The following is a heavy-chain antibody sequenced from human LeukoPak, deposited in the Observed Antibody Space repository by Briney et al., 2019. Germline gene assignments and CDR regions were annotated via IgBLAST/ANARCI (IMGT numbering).Heavy chain of an antibody. Sequence: GGSLRLSCAASGFTFSSYSMNWVRQAPGKGLEWVSSISSSSSYIYYADSVKGRFTIPRDNAKNSLYLQTNSLRAEDTAVYYCASGVPVDPWGQGTLVTVSS. D-gene: IGHD6-6*01. J-gene: IGHJ5*02. CDR2: ISSSSSYI. V-gene: IGHV3-21*01. CDR3: ASGVPVDP. CDR1: GFTFSSYS.